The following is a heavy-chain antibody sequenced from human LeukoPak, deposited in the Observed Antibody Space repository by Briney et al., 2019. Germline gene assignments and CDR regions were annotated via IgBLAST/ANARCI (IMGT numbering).Heavy chain of an antibody. D-gene: IGHD5-24*01. Sequence: GESLKISCKGSRYSFPNYWIGWVRQMPGKGLEWMGIIYPADSDTRYSPSFQGQVTISADKSISTAYLQWSSLKASDTAMYYCARRKGDGYNSPFDYWGQGTLVTVSS. CDR1: RYSFPNYW. J-gene: IGHJ4*02. CDR2: IYPADSDT. V-gene: IGHV5-51*01. CDR3: ARRKGDGYNSPFDY.